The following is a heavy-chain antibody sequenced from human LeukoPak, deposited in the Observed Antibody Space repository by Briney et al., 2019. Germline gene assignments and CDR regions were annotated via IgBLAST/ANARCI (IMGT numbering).Heavy chain of an antibody. V-gene: IGHV4-38-2*02. CDR1: GYSISSGYY. D-gene: IGHD3-3*02. J-gene: IGHJ4*02. CDR2: ISHSGST. Sequence: SETLSLTCTVSGYSISSGYYWGWIRQPPGKGLKWIGSISHSGSTYYNPSLKSRVTISVDTSKNQFSLKLSSLTAADTAVYYCARLRRSRLAEFDYWGQGTLVTVSS. CDR3: ARLRRSRLAEFDY.